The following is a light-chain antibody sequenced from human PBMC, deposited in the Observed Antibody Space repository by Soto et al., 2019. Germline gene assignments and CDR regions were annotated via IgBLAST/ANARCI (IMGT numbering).Light chain of an antibody. CDR1: QSVSSY. V-gene: IGKV3-11*01. Sequence: EIVMTQSPATLSVSPGERATLSCRASQSVSSYLAWYQQKPGQAPRLLIYDASNRATGIPVRFSGSGSGTDFTLTISSLEPEDFAVYYCQHRSNWPLTFGGGTKVDIK. CDR3: QHRSNWPLT. CDR2: DAS. J-gene: IGKJ4*01.